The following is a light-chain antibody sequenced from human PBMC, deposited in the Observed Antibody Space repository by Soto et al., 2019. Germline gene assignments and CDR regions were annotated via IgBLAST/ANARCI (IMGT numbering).Light chain of an antibody. CDR2: DVS. Sequence: QSVLTQPASVSGTPGQSIAISCTGTSSDVGGYNYVSWYQQHPGKAPKLILCDVSNRPSGVSDRFSGSKSGNTASLTISGLQTEDESDYYCSSYTTNSTYLFGTGTKLTVL. CDR3: SSYTTNSTYL. V-gene: IGLV2-14*01. J-gene: IGLJ1*01. CDR1: SSDVGGYNY.